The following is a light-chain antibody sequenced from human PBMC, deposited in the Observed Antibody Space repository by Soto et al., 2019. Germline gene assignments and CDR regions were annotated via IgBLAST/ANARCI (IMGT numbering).Light chain of an antibody. V-gene: IGLV3-21*02. J-gene: IGLJ3*02. Sequence: SSELTQPPSVSVAPGQTARITCGGNNIGSKSVHWYQQKPGQAPVLVVYDDSDRPSGVSNRFSGSKSGNTASLTISGLQAEDEADYFCTSYTSSSTWVFGGGTKLTVL. CDR1: NIGSKS. CDR2: DDS. CDR3: TSYTSSSTWV.